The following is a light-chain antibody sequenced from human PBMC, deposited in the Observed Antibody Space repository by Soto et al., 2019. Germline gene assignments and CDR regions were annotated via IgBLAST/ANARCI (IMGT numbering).Light chain of an antibody. J-gene: IGKJ5*01. Sequence: DIQMTQSPSIVSASVGDSVTITCRASQTIDSWVAWYQQKPGKAPKLLVYDATSLESGVSSRFSGSGYGTDFTLSINNLQPDDFATYYCQQYNRLITFGQGTRLEI. V-gene: IGKV1-5*01. CDR2: DAT. CDR1: QTIDSW. CDR3: QQYNRLIT.